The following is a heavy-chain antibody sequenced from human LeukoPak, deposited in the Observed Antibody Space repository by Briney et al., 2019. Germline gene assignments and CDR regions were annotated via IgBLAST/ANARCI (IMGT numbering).Heavy chain of an antibody. V-gene: IGHV3-73*01. Sequence: GGSLRLSCAASGFTFSGSAMHWVRQASGEGLEWVGRIRSKANSYATAYAASVKGRFTISRDDSKNTAYLQINSLRAEDTAVYYCAGNRGVRFLESGIDYWGQGTLVTVSS. J-gene: IGHJ4*02. CDR1: GFTFSGSA. CDR2: IRSKANSYAT. D-gene: IGHD3-3*01. CDR3: AGNRGVRFLESGIDY.